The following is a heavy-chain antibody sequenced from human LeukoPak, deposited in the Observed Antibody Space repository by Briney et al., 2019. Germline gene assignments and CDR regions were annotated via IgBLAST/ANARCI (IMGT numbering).Heavy chain of an antibody. D-gene: IGHD6-13*01. Sequence: GGSLRLSCAASGFTFDDYAMHWVRQAPGKGLEWVSGISWNSGSIGYADSVKGRFTISRDNAKNSLYLQMNSLRAEDTALYYCAKDMGSGAAGAIYYYYGMDVWGQGTTVTVSS. CDR3: AKDMGSGAAGAIYYYYGMDV. CDR1: GFTFDDYA. V-gene: IGHV3-9*01. J-gene: IGHJ6*02. CDR2: ISWNSGSI.